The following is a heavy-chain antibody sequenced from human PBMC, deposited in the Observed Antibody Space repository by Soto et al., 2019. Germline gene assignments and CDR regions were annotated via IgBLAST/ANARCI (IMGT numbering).Heavy chain of an antibody. J-gene: IGHJ6*02. D-gene: IGHD5-12*01. CDR3: ARGPNIVPDV. CDR1: GGTFSSYT. V-gene: IGHV1-69*02. Sequence: QVQLVQSGAEVKKPGSSVKVSCKASGGTFSSYTISWVRQAPGQGLEWMGRIIPILGIANYAQKFQGRVKITADKPTSTAYMELSSLRSEDTAVDYCARGPNIVPDVWGQGTTVTVSS. CDR2: IIPILGIA.